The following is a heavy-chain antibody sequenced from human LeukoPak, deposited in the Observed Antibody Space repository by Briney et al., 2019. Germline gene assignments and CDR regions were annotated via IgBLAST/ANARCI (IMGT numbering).Heavy chain of an antibody. CDR3: AKPTRGSGSFLIDY. J-gene: IGHJ4*02. CDR1: GFSFSNYG. Sequence: SLKISCATSGFSFSNYGMHWVRQAPGKGLEWVAVIWNDGTYKYYADAVKGRFTISRDNSKNTLYLQTNSLRAEDTAVYYCAKPTRGSGSFLIDYWGQGTLVTVSS. D-gene: IGHD1-26*01. CDR2: IWNDGTYK. V-gene: IGHV3-33*06.